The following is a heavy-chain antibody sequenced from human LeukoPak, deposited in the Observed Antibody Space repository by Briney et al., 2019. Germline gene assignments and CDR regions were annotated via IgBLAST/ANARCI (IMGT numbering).Heavy chain of an antibody. D-gene: IGHD3-22*01. CDR1: GFIFTNYF. Sequence: GGSLRLSCAASGFIFTNYFMTWVRRAPGKGLEWVSLITTDTYYADSVRGRFTISRDNSKNTLYLQMNSLRADDTAVYYCAKAGSGHYYDYWGQGTLVTVSS. CDR3: AKAGSGHYYDY. CDR2: ITTDT. V-gene: IGHV3-23*01. J-gene: IGHJ4*02.